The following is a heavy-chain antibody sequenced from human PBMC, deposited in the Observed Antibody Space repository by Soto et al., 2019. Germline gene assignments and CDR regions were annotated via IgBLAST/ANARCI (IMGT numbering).Heavy chain of an antibody. D-gene: IGHD4-17*01. V-gene: IGHV1-18*01. J-gene: IGHJ4*02. Sequence: ASVKVSCKASDYTFNTYGITWVRQAPGQGLEWMGWINPYNGNTKSAQKLQDRVTMTTATSTSTAYMELASLRPDDTAVYYCARGCIAVTTHLCYWGQGTLVTVSS. CDR1: DYTFNTYG. CDR2: INPYNGNT. CDR3: ARGCIAVTTHLCY.